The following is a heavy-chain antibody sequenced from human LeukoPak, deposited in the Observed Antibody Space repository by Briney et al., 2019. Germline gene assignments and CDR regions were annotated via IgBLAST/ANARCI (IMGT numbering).Heavy chain of an antibody. Sequence: GGSLRLSCAASGFTFSSYSMNWVRQAPGKGLEWVSAISGSGGSTYYADSVKGRFTISRDNSKNTLYLQMNSLRAEDTAVYYCAKDQYSSGWCFDYWGQGTLVTVSS. J-gene: IGHJ4*02. D-gene: IGHD6-19*01. CDR3: AKDQYSSGWCFDY. V-gene: IGHV3-23*01. CDR1: GFTFSSYS. CDR2: ISGSGGST.